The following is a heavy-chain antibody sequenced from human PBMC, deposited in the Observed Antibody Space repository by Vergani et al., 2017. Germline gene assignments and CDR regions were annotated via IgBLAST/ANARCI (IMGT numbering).Heavy chain of an antibody. D-gene: IGHD3-22*01. CDR3: ARVRYDSSGPSPDDAFDI. CDR2: IYYSGST. CDR1: GGSISSSSYY. J-gene: IGHJ3*02. Sequence: QLQLQESGPGLVKPSETLSLTCTVSGGSISSSSYYWGWIRQPPGKGLEWIGSIYYSGSTYYNPSLKSRVTISVDTSKNQFSLKLSSVTAADTAVYYCARVRYDSSGPSPDDAFDIWGQGTMVTVSS. V-gene: IGHV4-39*01.